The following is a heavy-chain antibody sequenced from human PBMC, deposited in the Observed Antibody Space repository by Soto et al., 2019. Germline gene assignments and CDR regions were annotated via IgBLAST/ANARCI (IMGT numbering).Heavy chain of an antibody. CDR2: ISGSGGST. V-gene: IGHV3-23*01. Sequence: GGSLRLSCSASGFTFISYAMSWFRQAPGKGLEWVSAISGSGGSTYYADSVKGRFTISRDNSKNTLYLQMNSLRAEDTAVYYCAKGGVATMPSDYWGQGTLVTVSS. J-gene: IGHJ4*02. CDR3: AKGGVATMPSDY. CDR1: GFTFISYA. D-gene: IGHD5-12*01.